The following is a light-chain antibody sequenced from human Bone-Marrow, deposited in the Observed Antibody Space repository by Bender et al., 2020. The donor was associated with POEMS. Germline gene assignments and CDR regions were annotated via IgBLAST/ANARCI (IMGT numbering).Light chain of an antibody. J-gene: IGLJ2*01. V-gene: IGLV3-25*03. CDR1: ALPKQY. CDR3: QSADSSGTYVV. Sequence: SYELTQPPSVSVSPGQAARITCSGDALPKQYVYWYQQKPGQAPVLVIYKDSERPSGIPERFSGSGSGTTVTLTISGVQAEDEADYYCQSADSSGTYVVFGGGTKLTVL. CDR2: KDS.